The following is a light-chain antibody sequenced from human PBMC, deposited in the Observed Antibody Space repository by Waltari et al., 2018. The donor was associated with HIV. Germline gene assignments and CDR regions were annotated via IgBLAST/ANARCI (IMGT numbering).Light chain of an antibody. CDR1: SSDVGSYNL. Sequence: QSALTQPASVSGSPGQSITISCTGTSSDVGSYNLVSWYQQHPGKAPKLMIYEGSKLPSGVSNLVSGSKSGNTASLTISGLQAEDEADYYCCSYAGSSTYVFGTGTKVTVL. J-gene: IGLJ1*01. V-gene: IGLV2-23*01. CDR3: CSYAGSSTYV. CDR2: EGS.